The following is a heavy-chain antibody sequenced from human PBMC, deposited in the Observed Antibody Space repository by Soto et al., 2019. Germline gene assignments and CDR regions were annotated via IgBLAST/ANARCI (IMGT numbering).Heavy chain of an antibody. D-gene: IGHD2-2*01. V-gene: IGHV5-51*01. Sequence: SPSISCKGSGYSFTTDWIAWVRRMPGKDREWMGGIYSGVSNTRYSTSFDGQVTNSADKSISTPYLQWSSLKASDTAMYYCGIWRGSSWFDSWGQGPLVTVSS. CDR1: GYSFTTDW. CDR2: IYSGVSNT. CDR3: GIWRGSSWFDS. J-gene: IGHJ5*01.